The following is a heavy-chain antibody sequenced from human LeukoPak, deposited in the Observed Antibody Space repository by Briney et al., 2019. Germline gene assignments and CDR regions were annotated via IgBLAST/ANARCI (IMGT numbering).Heavy chain of an antibody. CDR3: ARMDIVVVEYFDY. J-gene: IGHJ4*02. CDR1: GLTFSNYV. CDR2: ISGSGGNT. Sequence: GGSLRLSCAASGLTFSNYVMTWVRQAPGKGLEWVSAISGSGGNTYYADSVKGRFTISRDNAKDSLYLQMNSLRAEDTAVYYCARMDIVVVEYFDYWGQGTLVTVSS. V-gene: IGHV3-23*01. D-gene: IGHD2-2*03.